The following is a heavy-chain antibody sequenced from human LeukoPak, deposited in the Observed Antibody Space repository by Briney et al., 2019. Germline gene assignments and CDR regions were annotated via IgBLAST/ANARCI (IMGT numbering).Heavy chain of an antibody. J-gene: IGHJ6*02. CDR2: ITKSGDST. V-gene: IGHV3-23*01. Sequence: GGSLRLSCAASGFTFSAFGMNWVRQAPGKGLEWVSTITKSGDSTYYVDSVKGRFTISRDNSRNTLYLQMNSLRAEDTAKYYCTKDYCGKFCSAVWGQGTTVTVSS. CDR3: TKDYCGKFCSAV. D-gene: IGHD3-9*01. CDR1: GFTFSAFG.